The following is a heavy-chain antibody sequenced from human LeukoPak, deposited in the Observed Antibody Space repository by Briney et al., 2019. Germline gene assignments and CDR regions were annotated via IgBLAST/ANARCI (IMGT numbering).Heavy chain of an antibody. D-gene: IGHD6-13*01. CDR3: ARNVGSSWYQWVG. Sequence: SQTLSLTCTVSGGSISSGGYYWSWIRQPPGKGLEWIGYIYHSGSTYYNPSLKSRVTISVDRSKNQFSLKLSSVTAADTAVYYCARNVGSSWYQWVGWGQGTLVTVSS. J-gene: IGHJ4*02. V-gene: IGHV4-30-2*01. CDR2: IYHSGST. CDR1: GGSISSGGYY.